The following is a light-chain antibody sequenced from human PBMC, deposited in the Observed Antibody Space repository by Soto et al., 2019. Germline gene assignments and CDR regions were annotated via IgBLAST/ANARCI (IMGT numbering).Light chain of an antibody. J-gene: IGKJ1*01. CDR3: QQSHSTPGT. V-gene: IGKV1-39*01. Sequence: DIQMTQSPSSLSASVGDRVTITCRASQSISSYLNWYQQKPGKAPKLVIYAASSLQSGVSSRFSGSGSGTDFTLTISSLQPEDFATYYCQQSHSTPGTFGQGTKVEIK. CDR1: QSISSY. CDR2: AAS.